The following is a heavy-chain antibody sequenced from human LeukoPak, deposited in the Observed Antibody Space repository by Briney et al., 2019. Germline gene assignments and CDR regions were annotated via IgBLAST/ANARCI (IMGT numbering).Heavy chain of an antibody. Sequence: SETLSLTCTVSGGSISGYYWSWIRQPPGKGLEWIGYIYYIGSTNYNPSLKSRVTISVDTSKNQFSLELSSVTAADTAVYYCARLGSFFDYWGQGTLVTVSS. CDR2: IYYIGST. CDR3: ARLGSFFDY. CDR1: GGSISGYY. J-gene: IGHJ4*02. V-gene: IGHV4-59*01. D-gene: IGHD5-12*01.